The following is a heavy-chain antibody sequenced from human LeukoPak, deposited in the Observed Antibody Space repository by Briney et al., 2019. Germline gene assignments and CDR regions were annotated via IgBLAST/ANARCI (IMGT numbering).Heavy chain of an antibody. CDR3: ARGDYYMDV. J-gene: IGHJ6*03. Sequence: TGGSLRLSCAASEFTFSSYTMNRVRQAPGKGLEWVSSISSSSYIYYADSVKGRFTISRDNAKISLYLQMNSLRAEGTAVYYCARGDYYMDVWGKGTTVTVSS. CDR1: EFTFSSYT. V-gene: IGHV3-21*01. CDR2: ISSSSYI.